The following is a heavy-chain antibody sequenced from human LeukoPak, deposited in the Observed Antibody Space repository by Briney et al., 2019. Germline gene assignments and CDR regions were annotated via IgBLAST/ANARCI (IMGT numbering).Heavy chain of an antibody. D-gene: IGHD6-13*01. CDR1: GGSISNYY. V-gene: IGHV4-4*08. J-gene: IGHJ4*02. Sequence: SETLSLTCAVSGGSISNYYWTWIRQPPGKGLEWLGFIYNVATTNYNPSLKSRVTISLDTSKNQFSLRLSSVTAAVSAIYYCARVTTAWYVIGYWGQGALVTVSS. CDR2: IYNVATT. CDR3: ARVTTAWYVIGY.